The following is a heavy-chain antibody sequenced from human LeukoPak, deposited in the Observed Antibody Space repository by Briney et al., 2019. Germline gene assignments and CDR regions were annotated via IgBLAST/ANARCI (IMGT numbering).Heavy chain of an antibody. J-gene: IGHJ5*02. D-gene: IGHD1-14*01. CDR2: IFYTGST. CDR1: GGSISSSNYY. V-gene: IGHV4-39*01. Sequence: SETLSLTCTVSGGSISSSNYYWAWIRQPPGKGLEWIANIFYTGSTYYNASLKSRVTISVDTSKNQFSLRLSSVTATDTSVYYCARLNKPGWFDPWGQGTLVTVSS. CDR3: ARLNKPGWFDP.